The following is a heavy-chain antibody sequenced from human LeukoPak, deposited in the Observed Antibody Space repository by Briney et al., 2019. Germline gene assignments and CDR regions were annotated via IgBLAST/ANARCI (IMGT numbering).Heavy chain of an antibody. CDR2: ISSSSSYI. V-gene: IGHV3-21*01. CDR1: GFPFSIYS. J-gene: IGHJ4*02. Sequence: PGGSLRLSCAASGFPFSIYSMTWVRQAPGEGREGVFPISSSSSYIYYADSVKGRLTIFRDNTKNSLYLQMNSLRAEDTAVYYCARDLPVEYSSAQYFDYWGQGTLVTVSS. CDR3: ARDLPVEYSSAQYFDY. D-gene: IGHD6-19*01.